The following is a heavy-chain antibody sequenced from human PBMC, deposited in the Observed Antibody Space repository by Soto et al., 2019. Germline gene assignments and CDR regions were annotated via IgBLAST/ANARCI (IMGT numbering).Heavy chain of an antibody. CDR2: ISYDGSNK. J-gene: IGHJ4*02. V-gene: IGHV3-30-3*01. Sequence: PGGSLRLYCAASGFTFSSYPMHWVSQTPGKGLEWVAVISYDGSNKYYADSVKGRFTISRDNSKNTLYLQMNSLRAEDTAVYYWARVYGDYVLSILDYWGQGTLVTVSS. CDR1: GFTFSSYP. D-gene: IGHD4-17*01. CDR3: ARVYGDYVLSILDY.